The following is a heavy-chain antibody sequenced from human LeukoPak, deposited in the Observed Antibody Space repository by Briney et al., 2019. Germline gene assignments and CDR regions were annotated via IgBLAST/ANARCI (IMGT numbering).Heavy chain of an antibody. CDR1: GYTFTSYG. D-gene: IGHD2-21*02. CDR3: ARDRGAYCAGDCQGDY. V-gene: IGHV1-18*01. Sequence: ASVKVSCKASGYTFTSYGISWVRQAPGQGLEWMGWISAYNGNTNYAQKLQGRVTMTTDTSTSTAYMELRSLRSDDTAVYYCARDRGAYCAGDCQGDYWGQGTLVTVSS. CDR2: ISAYNGNT. J-gene: IGHJ4*02.